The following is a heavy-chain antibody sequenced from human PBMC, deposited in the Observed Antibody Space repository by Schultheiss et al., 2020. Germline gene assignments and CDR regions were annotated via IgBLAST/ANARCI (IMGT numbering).Heavy chain of an antibody. CDR1: GFIFTNAW. CDR3: ASLRGYYYDSGY. V-gene: IGHV3-15*07. Sequence: GESLKISCAASGFIFTNAWMNWVRQAPGKGLEWVGRIKSESEGETTDYAAPVKGRFTISRDDSKNTLYLQMNSLRAEDTAVYYCASLRGYYYDSGYWGQGTLVTVSS. J-gene: IGHJ4*02. CDR2: IKSESEGETT. D-gene: IGHD3-22*01.